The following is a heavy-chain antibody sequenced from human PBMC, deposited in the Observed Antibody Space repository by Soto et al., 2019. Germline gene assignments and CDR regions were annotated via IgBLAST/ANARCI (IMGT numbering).Heavy chain of an antibody. CDR1: GGSIGSGGYY. Sequence: SETLSLTCTVSGGSIGSGGYYWSWIRQHPGKGLEWIGYIYYSGSTYYNPSLKSRVTISVDTSKNQFSLKLSSVTAADTAVYYCAREGSFRYNWFDPWGQGTLVTVSS. D-gene: IGHD2-15*01. CDR3: AREGSFRYNWFDP. V-gene: IGHV4-31*03. CDR2: IYYSGST. J-gene: IGHJ5*02.